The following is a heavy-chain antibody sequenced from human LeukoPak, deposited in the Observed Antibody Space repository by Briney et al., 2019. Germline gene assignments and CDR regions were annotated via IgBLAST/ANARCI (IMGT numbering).Heavy chain of an antibody. CDR2: INHSGST. CDR3: ARGVVAVARGWFDP. V-gene: IGHV4-34*01. D-gene: IGHD6-19*01. Sequence: KPSETLSLTCAVYGGSFSGYYWSWIRQPPGKGLEWIGEINHSGSTNYNPSLKSRVTISVDTSKNQFSLKLSSVTAADTAVYYCARGVVAVARGWFDPWGQGTLVTVSS. CDR1: GGSFSGYY. J-gene: IGHJ5*02.